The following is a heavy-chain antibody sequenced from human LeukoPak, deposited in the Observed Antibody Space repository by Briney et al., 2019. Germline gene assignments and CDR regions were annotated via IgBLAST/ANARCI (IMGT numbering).Heavy chain of an antibody. CDR3: ARVHYGSGSYYNDDY. J-gene: IGHJ4*02. CDR1: GFTFSSYS. CDR2: ISSSSSYI. D-gene: IGHD3-10*01. Sequence: PGGSLRLSCAASGFTFSSYSMNWVRQAPGKGLEWVSSISSSSSYIYYADSVKGRFTNSRDNANNSLSLQMNSLRAEDTAVYYCARVHYGSGSYYNDDYWGQGTLVTVSS. V-gene: IGHV3-21*01.